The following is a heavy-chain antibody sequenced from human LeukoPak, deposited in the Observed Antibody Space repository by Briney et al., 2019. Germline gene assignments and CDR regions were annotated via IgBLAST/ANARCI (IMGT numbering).Heavy chain of an antibody. D-gene: IGHD1-26*01. Sequence: PGGSLRLSCAASGFTFSNSAMNWVRQVPGKGLEWVSSIDYDSSHIYYAASVRGRFTISRDNARNSVYLQMNSLRVEDTAVYYCVRHTRRSPGDYWGQGTLVTVST. CDR3: VRHTRRSPGDY. V-gene: IGHV3-21*01. CDR1: GFTFSNSA. CDR2: IDYDSSHI. J-gene: IGHJ4*02.